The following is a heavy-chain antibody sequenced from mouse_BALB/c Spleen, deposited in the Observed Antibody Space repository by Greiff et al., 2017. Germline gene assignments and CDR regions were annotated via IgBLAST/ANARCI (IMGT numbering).Heavy chain of an antibody. Sequence: QVQLKESGAELVRPGPSVKVSCKASGYAFTNYLIEWVKQRPGQGLEWIGVINPGSGGTNYNEKFKGKATLTADKSSSTAYMQLSSLTSDDSAVYFCAREGAMVTTVYYYAMDYWGQGTSVTVAS. CDR1: GYAFTNYL. V-gene: IGHV1-54*01. CDR2: INPGSGGT. J-gene: IGHJ4*01. CDR3: AREGAMVTTVYYYAMDY. D-gene: IGHD2-1*01.